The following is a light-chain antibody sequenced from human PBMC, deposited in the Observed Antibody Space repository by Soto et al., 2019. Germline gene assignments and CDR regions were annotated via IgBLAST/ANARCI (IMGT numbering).Light chain of an antibody. CDR2: LGS. V-gene: IGKV2-28*01. Sequence: EIVMTHSPLSLSVTPGAPASSSCRSSDNLLHRNGNKDLDWYLQKPGRSPQLLIYLGSNRASWVPDRDSGSGSGTDFTLKISRVEAEDVGVYYCTETMRKPLTFGRGNRVA. CDR3: TETMRKPLT. CDR1: DNLLHRNGNKD. J-gene: IGKJ5*01.